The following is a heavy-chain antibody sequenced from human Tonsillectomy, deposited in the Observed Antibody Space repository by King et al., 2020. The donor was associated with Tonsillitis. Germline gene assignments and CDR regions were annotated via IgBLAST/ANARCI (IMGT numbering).Heavy chain of an antibody. CDR2: INHSGST. J-gene: IGHJ4*02. CDR1: GGSFSGYY. V-gene: IGHV4-34*01. D-gene: IGHD2-21*02. CDR3: ARGVRRTLTLLPYYFDY. Sequence: VQLQQWGAGLLKPSETLSLTCAVYGGSFSGYYWSWIRQPPGKGLEWIGEINHSGSTNYNPSLKSRVTISVDTSKNQFSLKLSSVTAADTAVYYCARGVRRTLTLLPYYFDYWGKGTLVTVSS.